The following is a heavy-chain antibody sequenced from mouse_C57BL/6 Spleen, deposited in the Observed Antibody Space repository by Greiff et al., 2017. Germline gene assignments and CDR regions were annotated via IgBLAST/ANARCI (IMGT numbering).Heavy chain of an antibody. CDR2: IYPGDGDT. Sequence: VQLVESGPELVKPGASVKISCKASGYAFSSSWMNWVKQRPGKGLEWIGRIYPGDGDTNYNGKFKGKATLTADKSSSTAYMQLSSLTSEDSAVYFCARSDYSNPFAYWGQGTLVTVSA. D-gene: IGHD2-5*01. CDR1: GYAFSSSW. V-gene: IGHV1-82*01. J-gene: IGHJ3*01. CDR3: ARSDYSNPFAY.